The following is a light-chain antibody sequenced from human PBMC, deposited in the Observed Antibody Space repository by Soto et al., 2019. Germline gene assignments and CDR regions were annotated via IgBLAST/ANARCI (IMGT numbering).Light chain of an antibody. CDR2: EVN. CDR1: SSDVGFFNY. J-gene: IGLJ1*01. V-gene: IGLV2-8*01. CDR3: SSFVDGPGDV. Sequence: QSVLTQPPSVSGSPGQSVTISCTGTSSDVGFFNYVSWYQHHPGKVPKFLIYEVNKRPSGVPDRFSGSKSGNTASLTVSGLHPENEADFFCSSFVDGPGDVLGTGTKVTVL.